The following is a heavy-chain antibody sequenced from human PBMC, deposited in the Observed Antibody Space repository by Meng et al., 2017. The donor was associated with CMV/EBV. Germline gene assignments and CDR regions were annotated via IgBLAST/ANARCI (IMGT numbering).Heavy chain of an antibody. D-gene: IGHD6-6*01. CDR1: GFTVTSTY. J-gene: IGHJ6*02. CDR2: IYSGASA. Sequence: GVLKISCAASGFTVTSTYMSWVRQAPGKGLEWVSVIYSGASAYFADSVKGRFTISRDNSKNTVFLQMNSLRAEDTAVYYCARVLHSSSAYGMDVWGQGTTVTVSS. V-gene: IGHV3-53*01. CDR3: ARVLHSSSAYGMDV.